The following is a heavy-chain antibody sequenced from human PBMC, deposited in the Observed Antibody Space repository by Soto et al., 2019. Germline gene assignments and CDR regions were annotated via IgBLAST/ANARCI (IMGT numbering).Heavy chain of an antibody. D-gene: IGHD2-2*02. J-gene: IGHJ5*02. CDR2: IYYSGST. V-gene: IGHV4-59*01. Sequence: SEPLCLTCTVSVGSISSYYWSWIRQPPVALLEWIVYIYYSGSTNYNPSLKSRVTISVDTSKNQFSLKLSSVTAADTAVYYCASTHCSSTSCYKVAAAGHGWFDPWGQGTLVTVSS. CDR3: ASTHCSSTSCYKVAAAGHGWFDP. CDR1: VGSISSYY.